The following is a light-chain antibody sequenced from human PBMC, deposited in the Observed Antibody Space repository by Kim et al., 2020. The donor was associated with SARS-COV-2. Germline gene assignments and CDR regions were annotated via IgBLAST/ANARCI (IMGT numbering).Light chain of an antibody. CDR2: DVT. CDR1: SSDVGAYNY. J-gene: IGLJ1*01. Sequence: QSALTQPASVSGSPGQSITISCTGTSSDVGAYNYVSWYQQYPGNAPKVLIYDVTNRPSGVSNRFSGSKSGNTASLTISGLQAEDEADYYCSSYTNTLNVVFGSGTTVTVL. V-gene: IGLV2-14*03. CDR3: SSYTNTLNVV.